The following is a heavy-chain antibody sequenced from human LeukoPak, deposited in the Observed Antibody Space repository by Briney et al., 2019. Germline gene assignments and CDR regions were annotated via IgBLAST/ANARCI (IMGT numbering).Heavy chain of an antibody. D-gene: IGHD5-24*01. CDR3: ARRPRRDGYKTFDL. CDR2: IYNIGST. V-gene: IGHV4-61*02. CDR1: GGSISSGSYY. Sequence: NPSQTLSLTCTVSGGSISSGSYYWSWIRQPAGKGLEWIGRIYNIGSTNYNPALKSRVTISVDTSKNQSSLKLSSVTAADTAVYYCARRPRRDGYKTFDLWGRGTLVTDSS. J-gene: IGHJ2*01.